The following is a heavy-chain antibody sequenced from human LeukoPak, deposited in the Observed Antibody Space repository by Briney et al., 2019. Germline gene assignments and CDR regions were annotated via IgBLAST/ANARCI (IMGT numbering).Heavy chain of an antibody. V-gene: IGHV3-23*01. CDR2: ISGSGGST. CDR3: AKDLDSSGYYYDY. CDR1: GFTFSSYA. J-gene: IGHJ4*02. D-gene: IGHD3-22*01. Sequence: GGSVRLFCAASGFTFSSYAMSWLRQAPGKGLEWVSAISGSGGSTYYADSVKGRFTISRDNSKNTLYLQMNSLRAEDTAVYYCAKDLDSSGYYYDYWGQGTLVTVSS.